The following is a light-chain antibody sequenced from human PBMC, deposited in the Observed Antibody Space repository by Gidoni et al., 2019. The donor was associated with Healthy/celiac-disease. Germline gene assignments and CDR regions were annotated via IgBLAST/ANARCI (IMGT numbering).Light chain of an antibody. CDR3: RHSYSTRLT. J-gene: IGKJ4*01. CDR1: QSISSD. Sequence: DIQMTQSPSSLSASVGDRVTITCRESQSISSDSHWYQQKPGKAPKLLVDAASSLQSRVPSRVSGSGSGTAFTLTIRSLQPEAFATYYCRHSYSTRLTFGGGTKVEIK. V-gene: IGKV1-39*01. CDR2: AAS.